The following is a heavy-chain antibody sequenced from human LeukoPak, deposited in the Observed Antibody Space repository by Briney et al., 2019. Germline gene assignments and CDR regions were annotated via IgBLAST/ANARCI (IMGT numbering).Heavy chain of an antibody. V-gene: IGHV4-39*01. CDR2: IYNSWST. CDR3: ARNITSLIPAGYFDY. Sequence: PSETLSLTCTVSGGSIGSGRYYWAWIRQPPGKGLEWIGSIYNSWSTSYNPSLKSRVSMSVDTYKNQFSLRLSSVTAADTAVYYCARNITSLIPAGYFDYCGQGTLVAVSS. D-gene: IGHD2-2*01. CDR1: GGSIGSGRYY. J-gene: IGHJ4*02.